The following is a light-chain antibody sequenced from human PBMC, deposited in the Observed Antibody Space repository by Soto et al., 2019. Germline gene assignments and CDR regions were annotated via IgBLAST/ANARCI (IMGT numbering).Light chain of an antibody. CDR3: CSFTSSNTHV. Sequence: QSVLTQPASVSGSPGQSITISCTGTSSDFGNYKLVSWYQQHPGKVPKLILFEVNKRPSGVSGRFSGSKSGNTASLTISGLQAADEADYYCCSFTSSNTHVFGTGTQLTVL. CDR2: EVN. V-gene: IGLV2-23*02. CDR1: SSDFGNYKL. J-gene: IGLJ1*01.